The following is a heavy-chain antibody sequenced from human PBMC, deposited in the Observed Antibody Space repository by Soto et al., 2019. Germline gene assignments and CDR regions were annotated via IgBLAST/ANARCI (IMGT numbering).Heavy chain of an antibody. V-gene: IGHV5-51*01. D-gene: IGHD1-1*01. CDR1: EYSFTSYW. Sequence: GASLKISCKSSEYSFTSYWIGWVRQMPGKGLEWMGIIYPGDSDTRYSPSFQGQVTISADKSISTASLQWSSLKASDTAMYYCARIPSTGPYYFDYWGQGTLVTVSS. J-gene: IGHJ4*02. CDR2: IYPGDSDT. CDR3: ARIPSTGPYYFDY.